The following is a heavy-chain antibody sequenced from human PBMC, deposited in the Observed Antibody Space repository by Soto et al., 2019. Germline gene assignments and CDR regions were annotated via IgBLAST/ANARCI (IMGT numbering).Heavy chain of an antibody. V-gene: IGHV3-11*01. CDR1: GIVFSDY. CDR2: ISGSGRTT. D-gene: IGHD3-16*01. CDR3: ARLPFPWGWFDP. Sequence: QVQLVESGGGLVKPGGSLRLSCAASGIVFSDYMSWVRQAPGKGLEWLSYISGSGRTTYSADSVKGRFTISRDNATNSLYLQMNNVRTEATAVYYCARLPFPWGWFDPWGQGTLVTVSS. J-gene: IGHJ5*02.